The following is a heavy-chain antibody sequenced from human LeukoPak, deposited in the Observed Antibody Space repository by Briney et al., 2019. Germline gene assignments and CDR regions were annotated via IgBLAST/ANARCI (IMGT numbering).Heavy chain of an antibody. CDR1: GGTFSSYA. D-gene: IGHD1-26*01. V-gene: IGHV1-69*01. CDR3: ARHPRVGAQGVDY. J-gene: IGHJ4*02. Sequence: SVTVSCTASGGTFSSYAISWVRQAPGQGLEWMGGIIPIFGTANYAQKFQGRVTITADESTSTAYMELSSLRSEDTAVYYCARHPRVGAQGVDYWGQGTLVTVSS. CDR2: IIPIFGTA.